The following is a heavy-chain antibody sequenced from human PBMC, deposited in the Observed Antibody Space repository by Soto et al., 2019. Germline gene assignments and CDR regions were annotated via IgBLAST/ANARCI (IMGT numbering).Heavy chain of an antibody. Sequence: QVQLVQSGAEVKKPGSSVKVSCKASGGTFSSYTISWVRQAPGQGLEWMGRIIPILGIANYAQKFQGRVTITADKTTSTAYMELSRLRSEDTAVYCGARKKQHPEPYYYYMDVWGKGTTVTVSS. V-gene: IGHV1-69*02. J-gene: IGHJ6*03. CDR2: IIPILGIA. CDR3: ARKKQHPEPYYYYMDV. CDR1: GGTFSSYT. D-gene: IGHD6-13*01.